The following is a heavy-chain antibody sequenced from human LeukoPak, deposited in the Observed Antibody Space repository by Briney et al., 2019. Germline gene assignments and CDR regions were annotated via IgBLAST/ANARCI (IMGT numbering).Heavy chain of an antibody. Sequence: SETLSLTCAIYDGSFSGYYWSWIRQPPGKGLEWIGEINHSGSTNYNPSLKSRVTISVDTSKNQFSLKLSSVTAADTAVYYCARARPRRVARGYSGYDYPSWDYWGQGTLVTVSS. J-gene: IGHJ4*02. CDR2: INHSGST. CDR3: ARARPRRVARGYSGYDYPSWDY. CDR1: DGSFSGYY. D-gene: IGHD5-12*01. V-gene: IGHV4-34*01.